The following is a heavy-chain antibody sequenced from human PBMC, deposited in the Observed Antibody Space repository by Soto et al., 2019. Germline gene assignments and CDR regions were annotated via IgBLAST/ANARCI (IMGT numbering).Heavy chain of an antibody. D-gene: IGHD3-10*01. J-gene: IGHJ5*02. Sequence: ASVKVSCKASGYTFTSYGISWVRQAPGQGLEWMGWISAYNGNTNYVQKLQGRVTMTRNTSISTAYMELSSLRSEDTAVYYCARGQGKLWFDPWGQGTLVTVSS. CDR1: GYTFTSYG. CDR2: ISAYNGNT. CDR3: ARGQGKLWFDP. V-gene: IGHV1-18*01.